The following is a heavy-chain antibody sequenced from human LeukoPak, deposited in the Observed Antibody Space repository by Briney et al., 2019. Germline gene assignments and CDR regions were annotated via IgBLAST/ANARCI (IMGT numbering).Heavy chain of an antibody. CDR1: GGAFSGYY. V-gene: IGHV4-34*01. Sequence: SQTLSLTCAVYGGAFSGYYWSSIRQPPGKGLEWIGEINHSGSTNYNPSLKSRVTISVDTSKNQFSLKLSSVTAADTAVYYCAREGSSWYRYYYYYMDVWGKGTTVTVSS. D-gene: IGHD6-13*01. CDR2: INHSGST. CDR3: AREGSSWYRYYYYYMDV. J-gene: IGHJ6*03.